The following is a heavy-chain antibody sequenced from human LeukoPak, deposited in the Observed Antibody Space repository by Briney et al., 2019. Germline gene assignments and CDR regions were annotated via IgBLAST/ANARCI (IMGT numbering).Heavy chain of an antibody. D-gene: IGHD3-22*01. Sequence: GESLKISCKGSGCSFTTYWIGWVRQLPGKGLEWMGSIYTGDCDTRYRTTFQGQVTISADKSNSTASLQWSSLKASDTAMYYCARQDSTAYYDSTGLPYDAFDIWGQGTMVTVSS. CDR2: IYTGDCDT. J-gene: IGHJ3*02. V-gene: IGHV5-51*01. CDR1: GCSFTTYW. CDR3: ARQDSTAYYDSTGLPYDAFDI.